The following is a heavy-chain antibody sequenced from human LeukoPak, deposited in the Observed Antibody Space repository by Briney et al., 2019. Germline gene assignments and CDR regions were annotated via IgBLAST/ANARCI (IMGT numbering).Heavy chain of an antibody. Sequence: SVTVSCKASGGTFSSYAISWVRQAPGQGLEWMGGIIPIFGTANYAQKFQGRVTITADESTSTAYMELSSLRSEDTAVYYCARSPYYYDSSGSYYYYYYGMDVWGQGTTVTVSS. CDR1: GGTFSSYA. CDR3: ARSPYYYDSSGSYYYYYYGMDV. CDR2: IIPIFGTA. J-gene: IGHJ6*02. V-gene: IGHV1-69*13. D-gene: IGHD3-22*01.